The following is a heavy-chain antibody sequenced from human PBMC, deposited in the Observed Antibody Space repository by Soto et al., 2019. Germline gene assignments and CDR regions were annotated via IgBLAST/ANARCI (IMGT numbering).Heavy chain of an antibody. V-gene: IGHV4-39*02. CDR3: ARLYPPLRGSSWLDY. CDR2: IFYSGST. J-gene: IGHJ4*02. D-gene: IGHD6-13*01. Sequence: SETLSLTCTVSGGSISTTGYFWGWIRQPPGKGLEWIGSIFYSGSTYYNPSLKSRVTISVDTSKNHFSLRLSSVTAADTAVYYCARLYPPLRGSSWLDYWGQGTLVTVSS. CDR1: GGSISTTGYF.